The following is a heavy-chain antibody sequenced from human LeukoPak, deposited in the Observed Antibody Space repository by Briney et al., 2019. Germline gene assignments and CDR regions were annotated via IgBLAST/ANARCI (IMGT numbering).Heavy chain of an antibody. J-gene: IGHJ4*02. CDR2: INQNGGEG. CDR1: GFTFSTYW. Sequence: PGGSLRLSCAASGFTFSTYWMTWVRQAPGKGLEWVASINQNGGEGYYVDSVKGRFTISRDNAENSLYLQMNSLRAEDTALYYCASLRNVAYWGQGTLVTVSS. D-gene: IGHD1-1*01. V-gene: IGHV3-7*02. CDR3: ASLRNVAY.